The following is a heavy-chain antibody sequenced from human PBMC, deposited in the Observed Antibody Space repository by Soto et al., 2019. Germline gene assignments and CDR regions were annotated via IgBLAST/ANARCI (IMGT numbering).Heavy chain of an antibody. CDR1: GFNFNSYT. J-gene: IGHJ6*02. V-gene: IGHV3-21*01. D-gene: IGHD6-13*01. Sequence: GGSLRLSCAASGFNFNSYTINWVRQAPGKRLEWLSSISSSGYIFSTDSVRGRFTISRDNAKNSVYLQINSLRAEDTAVYFCARDSGPKAAAGKYYYSGMDVWGQGTTVTVYS. CDR2: ISSSGYI. CDR3: ARDSGPKAAAGKYYYSGMDV.